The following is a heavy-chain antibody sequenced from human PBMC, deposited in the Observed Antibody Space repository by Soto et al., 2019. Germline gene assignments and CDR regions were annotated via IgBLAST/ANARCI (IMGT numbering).Heavy chain of an antibody. V-gene: IGHV3-7*05. Sequence: GGSLRLSCAASGFTFSSYWMSWVRQAPGKGLEWVANIKQDGSEKYYVDSVKGRFTISRDNAKNSLYLQMNSLRAEDTAVYYCARGPLAAGTIGHYYYYGMDVWGQGTTVTVSS. J-gene: IGHJ6*02. D-gene: IGHD6-13*01. CDR1: GFTFSSYW. CDR2: IKQDGSEK. CDR3: ARGPLAAGTIGHYYYYGMDV.